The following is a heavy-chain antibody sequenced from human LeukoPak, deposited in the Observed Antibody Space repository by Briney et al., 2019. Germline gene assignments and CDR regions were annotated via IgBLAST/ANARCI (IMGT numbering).Heavy chain of an antibody. D-gene: IGHD4-23*01. CDR2: LSGGGGVA. CDR3: AKDSRVVTDTPGDY. V-gene: IGHV3-23*01. Sequence: GGSLRLSCAAAGFTFSSYVMTWVRQPPGKGLEWVSSLSGGGGVAYYADSVKGRSTLSRDNSKNTLFLQMNSLIAEDTAVYYCAKDSRVVTDTPGDYWGQGTLVTVSS. J-gene: IGHJ4*02. CDR1: GFTFSSYV.